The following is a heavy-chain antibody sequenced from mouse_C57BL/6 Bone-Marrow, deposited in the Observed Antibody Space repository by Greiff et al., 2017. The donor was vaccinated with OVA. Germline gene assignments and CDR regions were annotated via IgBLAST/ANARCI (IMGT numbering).Heavy chain of an antibody. CDR1: GYTFTDYE. CDR3: ARGYSNYYAMDY. CDR2: IDPETGGT. V-gene: IGHV1-15*01. J-gene: IGHJ4*01. D-gene: IGHD2-5*01. Sequence: QVQLQQSGAELVRPGASVTLSCKASGYTFTDYEMHWVKQTPVHGLEWIGAIDPETGGTAYNQKFKGKAILTADKSSSTAYMALRSLTSEDSAVYYCARGYSNYYAMDYWGQGTPVTVSS.